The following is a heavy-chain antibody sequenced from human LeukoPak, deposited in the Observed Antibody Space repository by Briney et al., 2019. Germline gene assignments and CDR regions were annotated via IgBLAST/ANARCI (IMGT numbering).Heavy chain of an antibody. J-gene: IGHJ4*01. V-gene: IGHV4-34*01. D-gene: IGHD3-22*01. CDR2: IDYFGST. Sequence: SETLSPTCAVDGGSFSGYYWNWIRQPPGTGLEWIGEIDYFGSTTYNPSLKSRVTISVDTSKNQFSLKLTSVTAADTAVYYCARGRYYFDSSGHFYWGQEPWSPSP. CDR3: ARGRYYFDSSGHFY. CDR1: GGSFSGYY.